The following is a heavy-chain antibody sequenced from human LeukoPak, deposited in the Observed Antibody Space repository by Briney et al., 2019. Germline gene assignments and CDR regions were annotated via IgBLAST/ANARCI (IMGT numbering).Heavy chain of an antibody. CDR3: AKQRGGEVGATEGYFDY. CDR2: IRYDGSNK. CDR1: GFTFSTYA. V-gene: IGHV3-30*02. D-gene: IGHD1-26*01. Sequence: GGSLRLSCAASGFTFSTYAMSWVRQAPGKGLEWVAFIRYDGSNKYYADSVKGRFTISRDNSKNTLYLQMNSLRAEDTAVYYCAKQRGGEVGATEGYFDYWGQGTLVTVSS. J-gene: IGHJ4*02.